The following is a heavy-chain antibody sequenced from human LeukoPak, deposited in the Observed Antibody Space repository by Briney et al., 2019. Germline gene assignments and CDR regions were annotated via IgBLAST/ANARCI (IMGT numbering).Heavy chain of an antibody. CDR2: IHSSGST. CDR3: AREYCSAGSCYLHFDY. J-gene: IGHJ4*02. V-gene: IGHV4-4*07. D-gene: IGHD2-15*01. Sequence: SETLSLTCTVSGGSISRYYWSWIRQPAGKGLEWIGHIHSSGSTKYNPSLNSRVTMSVDTSTNQFSLKLSSVTAADTAVYYCAREYCSAGSCYLHFDYWGQGTLVTVSS. CDR1: GGSISRYY.